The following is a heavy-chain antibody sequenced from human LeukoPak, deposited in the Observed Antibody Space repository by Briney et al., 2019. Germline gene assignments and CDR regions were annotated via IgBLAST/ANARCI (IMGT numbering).Heavy chain of an antibody. CDR2: IYYSGST. V-gene: IGHV4-39*01. CDR1: GGSINSSRYY. D-gene: IGHD6-13*01. CDR3: CIVIAAAGTVDY. Sequence: SETLSLTCTVSGGSINSSRYYWGRIPQPPGEGLEWIGSIYYSGSTYYNPPLKSRVTISVDTSKNQFSLKLSSVTAADTAVYYCCIVIAAAGTVDYWGQGTLVTVSS. J-gene: IGHJ4*02.